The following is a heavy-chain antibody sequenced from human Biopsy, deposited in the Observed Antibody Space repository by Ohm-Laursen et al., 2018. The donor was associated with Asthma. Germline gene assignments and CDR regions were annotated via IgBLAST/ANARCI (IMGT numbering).Heavy chain of an antibody. J-gene: IGHJ5*02. Sequence: ASVKVSCKASGYTFIGCHIHWMRQAPGQGLEWMGRINPNSGGTNYAQKFQGRVTMTRDTSISTAYMEVSRLRSDDTAVYYCARGQKSAGDRWFDPWGQGILVTVSS. V-gene: IGHV1-2*06. CDR2: INPNSGGT. CDR3: ARGQKSAGDRWFDP. CDR1: GYTFIGCH. D-gene: IGHD6-13*01.